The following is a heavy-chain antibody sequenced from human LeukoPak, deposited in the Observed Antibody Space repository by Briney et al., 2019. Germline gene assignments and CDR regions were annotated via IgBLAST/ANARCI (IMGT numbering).Heavy chain of an antibody. Sequence: GGSLRLSCAVSGITLSNYGMTWVRQAPGKGLEWVAGLSGSGGSTNYTDSVKGRFTISRDNAKNTLYLQMNSLRAEDTAVYFCAKRGVVIRVILVGFHKEAYYFDSWGQGVLVTVSS. D-gene: IGHD3-22*01. J-gene: IGHJ4*02. CDR3: AKRGVVIRVILVGFHKEAYYFDS. CDR2: LSGSGGST. CDR1: GITLSNYG. V-gene: IGHV3-23*01.